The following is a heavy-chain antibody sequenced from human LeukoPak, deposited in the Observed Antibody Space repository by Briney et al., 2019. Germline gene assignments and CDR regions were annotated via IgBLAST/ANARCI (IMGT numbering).Heavy chain of an antibody. CDR1: GFTFSSYW. V-gene: IGHV3-48*02. J-gene: IGHJ4*02. CDR3: ARKGELDY. CDR2: ISSSSNTI. Sequence: GGSLRLSCAASGFTFSSYWMNWVRQAPGRGLEWVSFISSSSNTIYYADSVKGRFTISRDNAKNSLYLQMNTLRDEDTAVYYCARKGELDYWGQGTLVTVSS. D-gene: IGHD3-16*01.